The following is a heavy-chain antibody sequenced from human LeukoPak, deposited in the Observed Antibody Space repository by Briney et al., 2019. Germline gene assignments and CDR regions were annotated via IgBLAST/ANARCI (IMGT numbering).Heavy chain of an antibody. D-gene: IGHD3-3*01. CDR1: GFTFISNA. CDR3: ATGGKFDFWSGYHIDN. V-gene: IGHV3-30*04. J-gene: IGHJ4*02. Sequence: GRSLRLSCEVSGFTFISNAMHWVRQAPGKGLEWVAVISYDGSNKNFADSVKGRFTVSRDNSKHTLYLHMNSLRSDDTAMYYCATGGKFDFWSGYHIDNWGQGTLVTVSS. CDR2: ISYDGSNK.